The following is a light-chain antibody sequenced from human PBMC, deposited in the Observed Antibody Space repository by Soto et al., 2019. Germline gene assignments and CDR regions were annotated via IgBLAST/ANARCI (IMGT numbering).Light chain of an antibody. Sequence: QLVLTQSPSASASLGASVKLTCTLSSGHGNYVIAWHQQQPGKGPRYLMKVKSDGSHNKGDGIHDRFSGSSSGAERYLAISSLQSEDEADNYCQTWDTGIVVFGGGTKLTVL. CDR1: SGHGNYV. CDR2: VKSDGSH. CDR3: QTWDTGIVV. J-gene: IGLJ2*01. V-gene: IGLV4-69*01.